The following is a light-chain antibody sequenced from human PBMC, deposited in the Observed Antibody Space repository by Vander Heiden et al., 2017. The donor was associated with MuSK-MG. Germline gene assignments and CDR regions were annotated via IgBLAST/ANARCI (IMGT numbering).Light chain of an antibody. CDR2: GAS. CDR3: QQYGSLVLI. J-gene: IGKJ4*01. V-gene: IGKV3-20*01. Sequence: LTQSPGTLSLSPGERAALSCRASQSVSKRYLAWYQQKPGQAPRLLIYGASGRATGIPDRFSGSGSGTYFTITITRLEPEDFAVYYCQQYGSLVLIFGGGTKVEIK. CDR1: QSVSKRY.